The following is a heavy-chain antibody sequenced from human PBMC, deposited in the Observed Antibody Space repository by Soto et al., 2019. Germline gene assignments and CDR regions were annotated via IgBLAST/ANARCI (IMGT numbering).Heavy chain of an antibody. Sequence: VQLLQSGPGLVKPSGTLSLTCAVSGGSVSSTNWWSWVRQSPGKGLEWIGDIYHIGSNNYNPSLSCRVTIACDKSNNQFSLTLIHVIAAVTAVYYCATMPPHIGVSVLPIQAWGQGTLVTVSS. D-gene: IGHD2-15*01. J-gene: IGHJ5*02. V-gene: IGHV4-4*02. CDR1: GGSVSSTNW. CDR2: IYHIGSN. CDR3: ATMPPHIGVSVLPIQA.